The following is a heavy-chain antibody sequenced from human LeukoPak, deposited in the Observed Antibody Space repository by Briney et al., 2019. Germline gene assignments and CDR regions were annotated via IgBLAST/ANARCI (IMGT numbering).Heavy chain of an antibody. J-gene: IGHJ4*02. CDR2: INPNTGGT. Sequence: ASVKVSCKASGYTFSGYYIHWVRQAPGQGLEWMGWINPNTGGTKYAQKFQGRVTMTRDTSISTAYMELSRLRSDDTAVYYCARDAGDSSGLDAYWGQGTLVTVSS. V-gene: IGHV1-2*02. D-gene: IGHD3-22*01. CDR1: GYTFSGYY. CDR3: ARDAGDSSGLDAY.